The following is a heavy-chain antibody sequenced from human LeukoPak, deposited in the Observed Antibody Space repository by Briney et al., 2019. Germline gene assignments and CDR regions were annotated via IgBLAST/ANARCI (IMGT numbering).Heavy chain of an antibody. Sequence: SETLSLTCTVSGGSISSYYWSWIRQPPGKGLEWIGYIYYSGSTYYNPSLKGRVTISVDTSKNQFSLKLSSVTAADTAVYYCARATLYGDYVLPFDYWGQGTLVTVSS. CDR2: IYYSGST. D-gene: IGHD4-17*01. V-gene: IGHV4-59*08. J-gene: IGHJ4*02. CDR1: GGSISSYY. CDR3: ARATLYGDYVLPFDY.